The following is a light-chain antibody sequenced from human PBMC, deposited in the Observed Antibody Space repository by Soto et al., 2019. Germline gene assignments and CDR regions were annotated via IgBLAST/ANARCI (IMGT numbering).Light chain of an antibody. V-gene: IGKV3-15*01. CDR3: QQYGSPPWT. Sequence: EIVMTQSPATLSVSPGERATLSCRASQSISSNLAWYQQKPGQAPRLLMFRTSSRATGFPARFSGSGSGTEFNLTISSLQSEDFAVYYCQQYGSPPWTFGQGTKVDIK. J-gene: IGKJ1*01. CDR2: RTS. CDR1: QSISSN.